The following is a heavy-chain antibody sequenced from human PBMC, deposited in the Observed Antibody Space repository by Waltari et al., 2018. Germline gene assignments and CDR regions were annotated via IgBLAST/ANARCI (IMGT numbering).Heavy chain of an antibody. CDR2: IRDDGSNK. D-gene: IGHD2-15*01. Sequence: QVQLVESGGGVVQPGGSLRLSCAASGFTFSSSGMPGVRQAPGKGLEWVSFIRDDGSNKYYADSVKGRFTISRDNSKNTLYLQMNSLRAEDTAVYYCAKGGGSGFDYWGQGTLVTVSS. CDR1: GFTFSSSG. CDR3: AKGGGSGFDY. V-gene: IGHV3-30*02. J-gene: IGHJ4*02.